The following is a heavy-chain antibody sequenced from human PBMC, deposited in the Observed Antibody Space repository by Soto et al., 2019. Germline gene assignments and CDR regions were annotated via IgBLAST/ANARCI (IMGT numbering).Heavy chain of an antibody. J-gene: IGHJ4*02. V-gene: IGHV3-9*01. CDR3: ARDLAMAGNY. D-gene: IGHD6-19*01. CDR2: ISWNSNTI. Sequence: PGGSLILSCAASGFTLDNYAMHWVRQAPGKGLEWVSGISWNSNTIAYADSAKGRFTISRDNANNSLFLQMNSLRAEDTATYYCARDLAMAGNYWGQGVLVTVSS. CDR1: GFTLDNYA.